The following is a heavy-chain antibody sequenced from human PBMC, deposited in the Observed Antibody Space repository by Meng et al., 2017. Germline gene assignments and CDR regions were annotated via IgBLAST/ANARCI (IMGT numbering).Heavy chain of an antibody. D-gene: IGHD6-13*01. CDR1: GFTSSSYE. V-gene: IGHV3-48*03. Sequence: GESLKISCAASGFTSSSYEMNWVRQAPGKGLEWVSYISSSGSTIYYADSVKGRFTISRDNAKNSLYLQMNSLRAEDTAVYYCARVERIAAAGYYYYYYGMDVWGQGTTVTVSS. CDR2: ISSSGSTI. J-gene: IGHJ6*02. CDR3: ARVERIAAAGYYYYYYGMDV.